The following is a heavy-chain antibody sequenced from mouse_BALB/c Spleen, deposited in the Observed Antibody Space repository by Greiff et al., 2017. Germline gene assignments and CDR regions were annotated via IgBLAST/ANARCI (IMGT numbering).Heavy chain of an antibody. Sequence: QVQLQQSGAELVRPGTSVKVSCKASGYAFTNYLIEWVKQRPGQGLEWIGVINPGSGGTNYNEKFKGKATLTADKSSSTAYMQLSSLTSDDSAVYFCARKKDGNHWDYYAMDYWGQGTSVTVSS. CDR3: ARKKDGNHWDYYAMDY. CDR2: INPGSGGT. J-gene: IGHJ4*01. V-gene: IGHV1-54*03. D-gene: IGHD2-1*01. CDR1: GYAFTNYL.